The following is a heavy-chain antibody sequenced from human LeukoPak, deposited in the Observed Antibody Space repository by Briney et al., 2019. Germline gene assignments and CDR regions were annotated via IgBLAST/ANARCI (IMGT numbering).Heavy chain of an antibody. CDR1: GYTFTDYY. Sequence: ASVKVSCKASGYTFTDYYMHWVRQAPGQGLEWMGWINPNSGGTNYAQKFQGRVTMTRDTSISTAYMELSRLRSDDTAVYYCARMVDGDYGSDYWSQGILVTVSS. J-gene: IGHJ4*02. V-gene: IGHV1-2*02. CDR2: INPNSGGT. CDR3: ARMVDGDYGSDY. D-gene: IGHD4-17*01.